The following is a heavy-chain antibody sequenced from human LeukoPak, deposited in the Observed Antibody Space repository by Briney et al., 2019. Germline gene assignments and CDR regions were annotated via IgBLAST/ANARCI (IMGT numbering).Heavy chain of an antibody. CDR3: ARDKKALDYDILTGLEETYYYMDV. V-gene: IGHV1-18*04. Sequence: GASVKVSCKASGYTLTSYYMHWVRQAPGQGLEWMGWISAYNGNTNYAQKLQGRVTMTTDTSTSTAYMELRSLRSDDTAVYYCARDKKALDYDILTGLEETYYYMDVWGKGTTVTVSS. D-gene: IGHD3-9*01. J-gene: IGHJ6*03. CDR2: ISAYNGNT. CDR1: GYTLTSYY.